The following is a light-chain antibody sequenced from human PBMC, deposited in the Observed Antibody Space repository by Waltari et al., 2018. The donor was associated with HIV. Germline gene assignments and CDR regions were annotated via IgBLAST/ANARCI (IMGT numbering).Light chain of an antibody. CDR2: GAS. CDR1: QSVSSN. V-gene: IGKV3-15*01. CDR3: QQYNNWPPA. J-gene: IGKJ5*01. Sequence: EIVMTQSPATLSVSPGERATISCRASQSVSSNLAWYQQKPGQAPRLLISGASTRATGIPARFSGSGSGTEFTLTISSLQSEDFAVYYCQQYNNWPPAFGQGTRLEI.